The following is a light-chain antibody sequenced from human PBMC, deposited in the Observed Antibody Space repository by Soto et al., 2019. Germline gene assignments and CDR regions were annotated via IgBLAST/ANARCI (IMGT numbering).Light chain of an antibody. CDR3: QQRINWPLT. CDR2: VAS. J-gene: IGKJ4*01. CDR1: QSISSH. Sequence: EIVLTQSPATLSLSPGERATLSCRASQSISSHLAWYQQKPGQAPRLLIYVASNRATGIPARFSGSGSGTDFTLTISSLEPEDFAVYYCQQRINWPLTFGGGTKVEIK. V-gene: IGKV3-11*01.